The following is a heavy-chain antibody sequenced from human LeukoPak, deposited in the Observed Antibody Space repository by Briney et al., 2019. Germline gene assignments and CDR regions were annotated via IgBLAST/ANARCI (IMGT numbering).Heavy chain of an antibody. J-gene: IGHJ2*01. V-gene: IGHV1-18*01. D-gene: IGHD6-19*01. CDR3: ARDHVDGSSWSYYWYFDL. Sequence: GASVNVSCKASGYTFTSYGISWVRQAPGQGLEWMGWISAYNGNTNYAQKLQGRVTMTTDTSKSTAYMELRSLRSDDTAVYYCARDHVDGSSWSYYWYFDLWGRGTLVTVSS. CDR2: ISAYNGNT. CDR1: GYTFTSYG.